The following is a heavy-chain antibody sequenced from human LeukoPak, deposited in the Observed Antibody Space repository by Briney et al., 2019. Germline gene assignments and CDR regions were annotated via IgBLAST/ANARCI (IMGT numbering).Heavy chain of an antibody. CDR2: INGGGGGT. V-gene: IGHV3-23*01. CDR1: GFTFNTYP. D-gene: IGHD3-22*01. Sequence: GGSLRLSCAASGFTFNTYPMSWVRQAPGKGLEWVSVINGGGGGTYYADSVKGRFTISRDNSKNTLYLQMDNLSAEDSAVYYCAKLDYYDSSGSHDYWGQGTLVTVSS. J-gene: IGHJ4*02. CDR3: AKLDYYDSSGSHDY.